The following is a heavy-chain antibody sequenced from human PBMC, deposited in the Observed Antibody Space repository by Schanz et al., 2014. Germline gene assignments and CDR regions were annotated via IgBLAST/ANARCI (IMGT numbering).Heavy chain of an antibody. CDR1: GFTFSSYA. CDR3: ARVALPGYSSPRDAFDI. D-gene: IGHD5-18*01. J-gene: IGHJ3*02. V-gene: IGHV3-23*01. CDR2: ISGSGGNT. Sequence: EVQLLESGGGLVQPGGSLRLSCAASGFTFSSYAMSWVRQAPGRGLEWVSIISGSGGNTYYADAVRGRFTISRDNAKNTLYLQMNTLRAEDTAVYYCARVALPGYSSPRDAFDIWGQGTMVTVSS.